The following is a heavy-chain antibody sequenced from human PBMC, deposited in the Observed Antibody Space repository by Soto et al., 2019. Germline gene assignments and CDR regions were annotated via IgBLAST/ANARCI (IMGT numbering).Heavy chain of an antibody. CDR2: IIPIFGTA. CDR1: GGTFSSYA. J-gene: IGHJ6*02. CDR3: ARDPKEVDSYYSSYAMDV. V-gene: IGHV1-69*13. Sequence: SVKVSCKASGGTFSSYAISWVRQAPGQGLEWMGGIIPIFGTANYAQKFQGRVTITADESTSTAYMELSSLRSEDTAVYYCARDPKEVDSYYSSYAMDVSGQGTTVTVSS.